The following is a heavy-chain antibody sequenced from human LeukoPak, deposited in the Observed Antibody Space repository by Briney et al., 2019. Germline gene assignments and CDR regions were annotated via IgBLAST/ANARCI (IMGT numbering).Heavy chain of an antibody. J-gene: IGHJ3*02. D-gene: IGHD6-19*01. V-gene: IGHV4-59*08. CDR2: IYYSGST. Sequence: TASETLSLTCTVSGGSISSYYWSWIRQPPGKGLEWIGYIYYSGSTNYNPSLKSRVTISVDTSKNQFSLKLSSVTAADTAVYYCARRPYSSGWYAFDIWCQGTMVTVSS. CDR3: ARRPYSSGWYAFDI. CDR1: GGSISSYY.